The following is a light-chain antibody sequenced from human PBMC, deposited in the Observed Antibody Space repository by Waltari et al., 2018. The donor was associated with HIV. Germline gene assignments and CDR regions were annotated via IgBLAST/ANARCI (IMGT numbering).Light chain of an antibody. J-gene: IGLJ3*02. CDR2: STN. V-gene: IGLV8-61*01. Sequence: QTVVTQEPSFSVSPGGTVTLTCGLSSGSVSTSYYPSWYQQTPGQAPRTVVCSTNTRSAGVPDRFSGSILGNKAALTITGAQADEESDDDGVLYMGSGMSVFGGGTKLTVL. CDR1: SGSVSTSYY. CDR3: VLYMGSGMSV.